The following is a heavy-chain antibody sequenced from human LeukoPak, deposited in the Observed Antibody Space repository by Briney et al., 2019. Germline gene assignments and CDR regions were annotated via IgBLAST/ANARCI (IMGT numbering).Heavy chain of an antibody. CDR3: ARVVRVITTMTTFEFDY. D-gene: IGHD4-17*01. CDR1: GFTFSSYS. Sequence: PGGSLRLSCAASGFTFSSYSMNWVRQAPGKGLEWDSSISSSSSYIYYADSVKGRFTISRDNAKNSLYLQMNSLRAEDTAVYYCARVVRVITTMTTFEFDYWGQGTLVTVSS. J-gene: IGHJ4*02. CDR2: ISSSSSYI. V-gene: IGHV3-21*01.